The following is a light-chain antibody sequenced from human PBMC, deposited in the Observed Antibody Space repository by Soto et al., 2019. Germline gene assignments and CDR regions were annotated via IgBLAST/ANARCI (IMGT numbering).Light chain of an antibody. CDR3: QQYGTSPQT. J-gene: IGKJ1*01. V-gene: IGKV3-20*01. CDR1: QSVSSSY. CDR2: GAS. Sequence: EIVLTPSPFPLSLSRSQRXNLSCRASQSVSSSYLAWYQQKPGQAPRLLIYGASSRATGVPDRFSGSGSGTEFTLTISRLEPEDFAVYYCQQYGTSPQTFGQGTKVDIK.